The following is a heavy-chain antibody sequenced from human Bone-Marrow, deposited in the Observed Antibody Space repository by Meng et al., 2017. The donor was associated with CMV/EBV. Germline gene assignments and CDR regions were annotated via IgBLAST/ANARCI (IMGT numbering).Heavy chain of an antibody. D-gene: IGHD3-3*01. J-gene: IGHJ5*02. CDR2: IDYDGSSA. CDR3: ARVATLSTIPWFDP. Sequence: LSLTCAASGFTFSDYWMHWVRQAPGKGLVWVSRIDYDGSSATYADSVKGRFTISRDNAKNTLYLQMNSLTAEDTAVYYCARVATLSTIPWFDPWGQGTLVTVSS. V-gene: IGHV3-74*01. CDR1: GFTFSDYW.